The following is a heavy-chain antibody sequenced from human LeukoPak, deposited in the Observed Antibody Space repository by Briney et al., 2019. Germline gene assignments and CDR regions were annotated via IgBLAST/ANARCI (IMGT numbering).Heavy chain of an antibody. Sequence: GGSLRLSCAASGFTFSNYAMAWVRQAPGKGLEWVSGLSGSGSNTFYTDSLKGRFTISRDNPKNTLYLQMNSLRADDTAVYYCATEKGDSPDYWGQGTLVTVSS. V-gene: IGHV3-23*01. CDR2: LSGSGSNT. CDR1: GFTFSNYA. D-gene: IGHD3-16*01. CDR3: ATEKGDSPDY. J-gene: IGHJ4*02.